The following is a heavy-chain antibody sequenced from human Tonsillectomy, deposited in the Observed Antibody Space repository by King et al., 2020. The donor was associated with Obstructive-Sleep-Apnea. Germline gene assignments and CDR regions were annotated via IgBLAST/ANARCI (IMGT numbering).Heavy chain of an antibody. CDR1: GFTFINYG. D-gene: IGHD3-22*01. V-gene: IGHV3-30*18. Sequence: VQLVESGGGVVQPGRSLRLSCAASGFTFINYGMHWVRQAPGKGLEWVAVISYDGSNKYYADSVKGRFTISRDNSKNTLYLQRNSLRAEDTAFYYCAKGQSDYYDNSCYNGVDYWGLGTLVTVSS. CDR3: AKGQSDYYDNSCYNGVDY. J-gene: IGHJ4*02. CDR2: ISYDGSNK.